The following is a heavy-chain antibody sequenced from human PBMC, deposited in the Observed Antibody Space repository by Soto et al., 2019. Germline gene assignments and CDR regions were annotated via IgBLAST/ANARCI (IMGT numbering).Heavy chain of an antibody. D-gene: IGHD3-3*01. V-gene: IGHV3-23*04. CDR1: GFTFSSYA. J-gene: IGHJ4*02. CDR3: AKSPGNYDFWSGYYYFDY. Sequence: EVQLVESGGGLVKPGGSLRLSCAASGFTFSSYAMSWVRQAPGKGLEWVSAISGSGGSTYYADSVKGRFTISRDNSKNTLYLQMNSLRAEDTAVYYCAKSPGNYDFWSGYYYFDYWGQGTLVTVSS. CDR2: ISGSGGST.